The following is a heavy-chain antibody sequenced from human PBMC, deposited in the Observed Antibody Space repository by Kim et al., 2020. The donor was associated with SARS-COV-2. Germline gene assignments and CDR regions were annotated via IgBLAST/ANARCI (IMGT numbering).Heavy chain of an antibody. V-gene: IGHV1-69*04. CDR3: ARDLGRDFYDCRGDYYWYF. Sequence: SVKVSCKTSGDTFNNYAITWVRQAPGQGLEWMGRIIPILGITNYAQKFQGRVTISADRSTSTAYMELSSLRSEDTAVYYCARDLGRDFYDCRGDYYWYF. CDR2: IIPILGIT. J-gene: IGHJ2*01. D-gene: IGHD3-22*01. CDR1: GDTFNNYA.